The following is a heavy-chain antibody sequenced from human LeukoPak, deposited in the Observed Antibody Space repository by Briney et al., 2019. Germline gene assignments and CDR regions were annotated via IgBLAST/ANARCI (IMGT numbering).Heavy chain of an antibody. D-gene: IGHD3-3*01. Sequence: GGSLRLSCAASGFTFSGYAMSWVRQAPGKGLEWVSAISGSGGSTYYADSVKGRFTISRDNSKNTLYLQMNSLRAEDTAVYYCAKDITIFGVVIEITDDAFDIWGQGTMVTVSS. V-gene: IGHV3-23*01. J-gene: IGHJ3*02. CDR2: ISGSGGST. CDR1: GFTFSGYA. CDR3: AKDITIFGVVIEITDDAFDI.